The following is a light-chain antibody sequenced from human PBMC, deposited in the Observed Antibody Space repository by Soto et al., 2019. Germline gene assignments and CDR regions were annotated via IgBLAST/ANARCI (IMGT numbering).Light chain of an antibody. CDR2: KAS. J-gene: IGKJ4*01. CDR1: QTISSW. V-gene: IGKV1-5*03. Sequence: DTQMTQWPSTLSGNIQARVTITCQSSQTISSWLAWYQQKPGKAPKLLIYKASTLKSGVPSRFSGSGSGTEFTLTIISLQADDFATDNSPEYDNYALTVGGGTDV. CDR3: PEYDNYALT.